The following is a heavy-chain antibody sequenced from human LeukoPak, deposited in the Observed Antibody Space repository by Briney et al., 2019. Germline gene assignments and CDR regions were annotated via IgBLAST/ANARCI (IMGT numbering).Heavy chain of an antibody. Sequence: GGSLRLSCEASGLTFSSYAMHWVRQAPGKGLEWVAVISYDGSNKYYADSVKGRFTISRDNSKNTLYLQMNSLRAEDTAVYYCASSHGATPDYWGQGTLVTVSS. V-gene: IGHV3-30*01. CDR3: ASSHGATPDY. CDR1: GLTFSSYA. D-gene: IGHD1-26*01. CDR2: ISYDGSNK. J-gene: IGHJ4*02.